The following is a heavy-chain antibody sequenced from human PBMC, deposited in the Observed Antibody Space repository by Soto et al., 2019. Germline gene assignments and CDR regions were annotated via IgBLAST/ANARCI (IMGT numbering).Heavy chain of an antibody. Sequence: PGGSLRLSCAASGFTFSSYAMSWVRQAPGKGLEWVSAISGSGGSTYYADSVKGRFTISRDNSKNTLYLQVNSLRAEDTAVYYCSKDTGMVANNDDFWGPGTLVTVFS. CDR1: GFTFSSYA. J-gene: IGHJ4*02. V-gene: IGHV3-23*01. CDR2: ISGSGGST. CDR3: SKDTGMVANNDDF. D-gene: IGHD1-26*01.